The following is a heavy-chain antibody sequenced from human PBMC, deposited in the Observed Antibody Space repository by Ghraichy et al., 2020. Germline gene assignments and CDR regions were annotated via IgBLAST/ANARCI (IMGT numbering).Heavy chain of an antibody. V-gene: IGHV4-39*02. CDR2: IYYTGTT. CDR1: GGSVSSSSYH. CDR3: AREYYSSPGI. D-gene: IGHD3-10*01. J-gene: IGHJ4*02. Sequence: SETLSLTCTVSGGSVSSSSYHWAWIRQPPRKGLEWIGSIYYTGTTYYKPSLRSRVTISVDTSKNQFSLRLSSVNAADTAVYYCAREYYSSPGIWGQGTLVTVSS.